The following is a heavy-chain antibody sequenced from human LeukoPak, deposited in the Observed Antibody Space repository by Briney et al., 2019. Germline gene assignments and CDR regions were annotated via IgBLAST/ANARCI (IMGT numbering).Heavy chain of an antibody. CDR1: GCTFTSYY. Sequence: GASVKVSCKASGCTFTSYYMHWVRQAPGQGLEWMGMINPSGGTSNYAQKFQGRVTMTRDMSTNTVYMELSSLRSEDTAVYYCTCYCTADSWGQGTLVTVSS. V-gene: IGHV1-46*01. CDR3: TCYCTADS. J-gene: IGHJ4*02. CDR2: INPSGGTS. D-gene: IGHD2-8*02.